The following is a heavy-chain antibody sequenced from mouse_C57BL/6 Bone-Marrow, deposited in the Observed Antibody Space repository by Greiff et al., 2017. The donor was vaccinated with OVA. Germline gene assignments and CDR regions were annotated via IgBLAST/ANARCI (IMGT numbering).Heavy chain of an antibody. CDR1: GYTFTDYY. CDR2: INPYNGGT. CDR3: ARFGTYVDV. J-gene: IGHJ1*03. Sequence: EVQLQQSGPVLVKPGASVKMSCTASGYTFTDYYLNWVKQSPGKSLEWIGVINPYNGGTSYNQTFKGKATLTVAKSSSTAYMELSSRTAEDSAVYDCARFGTYVDVWGTGTTVTVSS. V-gene: IGHV1-19*01.